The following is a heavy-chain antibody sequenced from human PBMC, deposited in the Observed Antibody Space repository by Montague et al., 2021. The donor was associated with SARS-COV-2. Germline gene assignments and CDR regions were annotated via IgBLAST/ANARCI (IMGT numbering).Heavy chain of an antibody. D-gene: IGHD1-1*01. Sequence: PALVKPTQTLTLTCTLSGLSLSTTGVGMGWIRQPPGKAPEWLALIYWDDDKRFGPSLRSRLTIAQDSSKNQVVLTMSNMVPVDTGTYYCVRRQGTRGNYYFEYWGQGILITVSS. V-gene: IGHV2-5*05. CDR2: IYWDDDK. J-gene: IGHJ4*02. CDR3: VRRQGTRGNYYFEY. CDR1: GLSLSTTGVG.